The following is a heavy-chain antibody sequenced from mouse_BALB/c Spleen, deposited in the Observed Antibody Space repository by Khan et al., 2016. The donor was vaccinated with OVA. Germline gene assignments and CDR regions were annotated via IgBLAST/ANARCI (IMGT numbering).Heavy chain of an antibody. CDR3: ARYYGNYGWYFDV. Sequence: QVQLKQSGPGLVAPSQSLSITCTVSGFSLTSYGVHWVRQPPGKGLEWLGVIWTGGSTNYYSALMSRLSIRKDNSKSQVFLKMNSLQTDDTAMYYCARYYGNYGWYFDVWGAGTTVTVSS. V-gene: IGHV2-9*02. CDR2: IWTGGST. J-gene: IGHJ1*01. D-gene: IGHD2-1*01. CDR1: GFSLTSYG.